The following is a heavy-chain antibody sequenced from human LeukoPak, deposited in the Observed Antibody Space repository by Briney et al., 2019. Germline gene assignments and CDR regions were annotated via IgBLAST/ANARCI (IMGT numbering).Heavy chain of an antibody. CDR3: ARFAYTSSLDY. V-gene: IGHV5-51*01. CDR1: GYIWTNNW. D-gene: IGHD2-2*01. Sequence: GESLKISCKVSGYIWTNNWIGWVRQVPGKGLEWMGLIYPGHSDTKYSPSFQGQVTFSVDKSINTAYLHWSSLQASDTAIYFCARFAYTSSLDYWGQGTRVTVSS. CDR2: IYPGHSDT. J-gene: IGHJ4*02.